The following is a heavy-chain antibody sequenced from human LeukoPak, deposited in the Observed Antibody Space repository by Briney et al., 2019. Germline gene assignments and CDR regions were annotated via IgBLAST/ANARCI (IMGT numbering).Heavy chain of an antibody. CDR3: ARIYHYYDSGSYMFDY. CDR1: GLSVSSNF. CDR2: IKQDGSDK. Sequence: PGGSLRLSCAATGLSVSSNFMSWVRQTPGKGLEWVANIKQDGSDKYYVDSVKGRFTISRDNAKNSLYLQMNTLRGEDTAVYYCARIYHYYDSGSYMFDYWGQGTLVTVSS. D-gene: IGHD3-10*01. V-gene: IGHV3-7*01. J-gene: IGHJ4*02.